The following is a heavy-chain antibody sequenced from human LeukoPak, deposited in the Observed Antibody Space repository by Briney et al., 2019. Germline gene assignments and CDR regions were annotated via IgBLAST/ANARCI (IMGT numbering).Heavy chain of an antibody. CDR3: APSLTWIQLNDAFDM. CDR2: IKQDGSEK. V-gene: IGHV3-7*01. J-gene: IGHJ3*02. CDR1: GFTFSSYW. Sequence: GGSLRLSCAASGFTFSSYWMSWVRQAPGKGLEWVANIKQDGSEKYYVDSVKGRFTISRDNAENSLYLRMNSLRAEDTAVYYCAPSLTWIQLNDAFDMWGQGTMVTVSS. D-gene: IGHD5-18*01.